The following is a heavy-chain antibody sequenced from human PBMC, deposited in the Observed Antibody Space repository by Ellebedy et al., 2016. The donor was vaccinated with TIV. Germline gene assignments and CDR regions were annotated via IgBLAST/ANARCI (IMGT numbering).Heavy chain of an antibody. CDR1: GGSISSTNW. V-gene: IGHV4-4*02. Sequence: SETLSLTCAVSGGSISSTNWWSWVRPPPGKGLEWIGEIYHSGSTTYNPSLKSRVTISVDKSKNQFSLKLTSVTAADTAVYYCARDQSPSYYSDSSGYYSDWGQGTLVTVSS. D-gene: IGHD3-22*01. J-gene: IGHJ4*02. CDR3: ARDQSPSYYSDSSGYYSD. CDR2: IYHSGST.